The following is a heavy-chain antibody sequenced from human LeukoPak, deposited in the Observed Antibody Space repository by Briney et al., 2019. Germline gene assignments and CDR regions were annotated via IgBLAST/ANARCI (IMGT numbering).Heavy chain of an antibody. CDR1: GFTFSSYS. D-gene: IGHD4-11*01. CDR2: VNWNGGNT. J-gene: IGHJ4*02. Sequence: GGSLRLSCAASGFTFSSYSMNWVRQAPGKGLEWVSGVNWNGGNTGYADSVKGRFTISRDNAQNSLYLQMNSLRADDTALYYCARVASNYDFDYWGQGTLVTVSS. V-gene: IGHV3-20*04. CDR3: ARVASNYDFDY.